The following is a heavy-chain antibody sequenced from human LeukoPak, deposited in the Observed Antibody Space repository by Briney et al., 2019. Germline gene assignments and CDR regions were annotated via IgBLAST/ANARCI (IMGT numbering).Heavy chain of an antibody. V-gene: IGHV4-30-4*08. CDR1: GYSISSGDYY. D-gene: IGHD3-3*01. CDR3: ARAYYDFWSGYYTGTVWFDP. J-gene: IGHJ5*02. CDR2: IYYSGST. Sequence: PSETLSLTCAVSGYSISSGDYYWSWLRQPPGKGLEWIGYIYYSGSTYYNPSLKSRVTISVDTSRNQFSLKLSSVTAADTAVYYCARAYYDFWSGYYTGTVWFDPWGQGTLVTVSS.